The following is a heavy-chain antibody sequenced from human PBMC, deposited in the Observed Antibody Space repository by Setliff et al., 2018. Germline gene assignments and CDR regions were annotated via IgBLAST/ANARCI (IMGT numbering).Heavy chain of an antibody. CDR1: GYSFSSIYY. CDR3: ARPQDQVWLHAFDI. J-gene: IGHJ3*02. D-gene: IGHD2-8*01. CDR2: INQSGNT. V-gene: IGHV4-38-2*01. Sequence: SETLSLTCDVSGYSFSSIYYWCWIRQPPGKGLEWIGIINQSGNTSYKPALKSRVTISIDTSKNQFSLKLSNMSAADTAVYYCARPQDQVWLHAFDIWGQGTMVTVSS.